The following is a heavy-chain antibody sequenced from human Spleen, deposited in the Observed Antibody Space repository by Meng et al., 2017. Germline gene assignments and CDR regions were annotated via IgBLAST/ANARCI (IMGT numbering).Heavy chain of an antibody. V-gene: IGHV3-7*01. CDR1: GLTFSNYW. Sequence: GESLKISCAASGLTFSNYWMNWVRQAPGRGLEWVANIKQDGSEKKYVDSVRGRFTISRDNSKNTLYLQMNSLRAEDTAVYYCATTGYCSGGDCPPDYWGQGTLVTVSS. CDR2: IKQDGSEK. CDR3: ATTGYCSGGDCPPDY. J-gene: IGHJ4*02. D-gene: IGHD2-15*01.